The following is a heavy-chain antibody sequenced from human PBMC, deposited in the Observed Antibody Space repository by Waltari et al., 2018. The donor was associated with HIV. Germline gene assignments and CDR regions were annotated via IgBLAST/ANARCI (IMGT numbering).Heavy chain of an antibody. CDR3: AINGGSSNFDY. V-gene: IGHV4-4*02. D-gene: IGHD2-15*01. Sequence: QVQLQESGPGLVKPSGTLSLTCAVSGGSFSSGNWWTWVRHPPGKGLEWIGEIYHSGTTNYNPSLKTRVTISLDKSKNQFSLKLSSVTAADTAVYYCAINGGSSNFDYWGQGTLVTVSS. J-gene: IGHJ4*02. CDR1: GGSFSSGNW. CDR2: IYHSGTT.